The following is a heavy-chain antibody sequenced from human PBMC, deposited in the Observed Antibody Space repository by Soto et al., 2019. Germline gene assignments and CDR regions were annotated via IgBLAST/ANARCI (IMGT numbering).Heavy chain of an antibody. CDR3: AMSAADPTEHFYYYYYGMDV. J-gene: IGHJ6*02. Sequence: GASVKVSCKASGGTFSSYAISWVRQAPGQGLEWMGGIIPIFGTANYAQKFQGRVTITADESTSTAYMELSSLRSEDTAVYYCAMSAADPTEHFYYYYYGMDVWGQGTTVTVLL. V-gene: IGHV1-69*13. D-gene: IGHD6-13*01. CDR2: IIPIFGTA. CDR1: GGTFSSYA.